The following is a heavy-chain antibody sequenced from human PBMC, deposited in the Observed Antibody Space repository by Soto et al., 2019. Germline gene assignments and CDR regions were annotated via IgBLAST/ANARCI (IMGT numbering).Heavy chain of an antibody. CDR3: AKDSYSGLWRKNWYFDL. J-gene: IGHJ2*01. Sequence: QVQLVESGGGVVQPGRSLRLSCAASGFTFSSYGMHWVRQAPGKGLEWVAVISYDGSNKYYADSVKGRFTISRDNSKNTLYLQMNSLRAEDTAVYYCAKDSYSGLWRKNWYFDLWGRGTLVTVSS. CDR1: GFTFSSYG. CDR2: ISYDGSNK. V-gene: IGHV3-30*18. D-gene: IGHD5-18*01.